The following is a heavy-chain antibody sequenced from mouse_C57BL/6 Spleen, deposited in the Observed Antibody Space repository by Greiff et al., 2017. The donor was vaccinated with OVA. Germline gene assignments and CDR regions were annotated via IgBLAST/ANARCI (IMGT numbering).Heavy chain of an antibody. Sequence: EVKLEESGGDLVKPGGSLKLSCAASGFTFSSYGMSWVRQTPDKRLEWVATISSGGSYTYYPDSVKGRFTISRDNAKNTLYLQMSSLKSEDTAMYYCARHEATYYFDYWGQGTTLTVSS. D-gene: IGHD3-2*02. CDR3: ARHEATYYFDY. V-gene: IGHV5-6*02. CDR1: GFTFSSYG. J-gene: IGHJ2*01. CDR2: ISSGGSYT.